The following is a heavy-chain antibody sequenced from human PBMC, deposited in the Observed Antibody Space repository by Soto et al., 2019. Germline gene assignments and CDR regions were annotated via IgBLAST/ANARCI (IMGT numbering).Heavy chain of an antibody. CDR1: GGSISSSSYY. V-gene: IGHV4-39*01. CDR2: IYYSGST. CDR3: AREQWLPREWYFDY. J-gene: IGHJ4*02. D-gene: IGHD6-19*01. Sequence: PWETLSLTCTVSGGSISSSSYYWGWIRQPPGKGLEWIGSIYYSGSTYYNPSLKSRVTISVDTSKNQFSLKLSSVTAADTAVYYCAREQWLPREWYFDYWGQGTLVTVSS.